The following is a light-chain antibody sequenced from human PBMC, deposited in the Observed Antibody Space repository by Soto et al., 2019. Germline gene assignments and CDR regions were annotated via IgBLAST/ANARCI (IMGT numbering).Light chain of an antibody. CDR3: QQRSNWPPV. CDR1: QSVSRN. V-gene: IGKV3-11*01. CDR2: SVS. J-gene: IGKJ4*01. Sequence: EIVLTQSPATLSVSPGERVTLFCRASQSVSRNLAWHQQKPGQAPRLLIYSVSNRATGIPARFSGSGSGTDFTLTISSLEPEDFAVYYCQQRSNWPPVFGGGTKVDNK.